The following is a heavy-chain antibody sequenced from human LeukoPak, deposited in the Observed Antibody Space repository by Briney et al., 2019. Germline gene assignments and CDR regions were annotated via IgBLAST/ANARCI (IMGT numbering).Heavy chain of an antibody. Sequence: GGSLRLSCAASGFTFSSYEMNWVRQAPGQGLEWVSYISSSSSTIYYADSVKGRFTISRDNAKNSLYLQMNSLRAEDTAVYYCASGMYYYDSSGYFDYWGQGTLVTVSS. J-gene: IGHJ4*02. CDR3: ASGMYYYDSSGYFDY. D-gene: IGHD3-22*01. CDR2: ISSSSSTI. CDR1: GFTFSSYE. V-gene: IGHV3-48*03.